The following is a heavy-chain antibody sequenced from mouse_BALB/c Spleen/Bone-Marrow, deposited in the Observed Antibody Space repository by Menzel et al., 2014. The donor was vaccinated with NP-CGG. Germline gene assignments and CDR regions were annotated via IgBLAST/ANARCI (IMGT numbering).Heavy chain of an antibody. CDR2: INPSNGRT. V-gene: IGHV1S81*02. D-gene: IGHD1-1*01. CDR1: GYTFTSYL. J-gene: IGHJ2*01. CDR3: ARRTTTVVATDY. Sequence: QVQLKQSGAELVKPGASVKLSCKASGYTFTSYLMHWVKQRPGQGLEWIGEINPSNGRTNYNEKFKSKATLTVDKSSSTAYMQLSSLTSEDSAVYCCARRTTTVVATDYWGHGTTLTVSS.